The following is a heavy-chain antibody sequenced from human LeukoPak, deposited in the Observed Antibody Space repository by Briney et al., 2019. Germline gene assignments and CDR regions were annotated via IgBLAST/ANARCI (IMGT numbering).Heavy chain of an antibody. CDR2: ISGSGGST. CDR3: AKDPHYDFAEGIDY. J-gene: IGHJ4*02. CDR1: GFTFSSYA. V-gene: IGHV3-23*01. D-gene: IGHD3-3*01. Sequence: PGGSLRLSCAASGFTFSSYAMSWVRQAPGKGLEWVSAISGSGGSTYYADSVKGRFTISRDNSKNTLYLQMNSLRAEDTAVYYCAKDPHYDFAEGIDYWGQGTLVTVSS.